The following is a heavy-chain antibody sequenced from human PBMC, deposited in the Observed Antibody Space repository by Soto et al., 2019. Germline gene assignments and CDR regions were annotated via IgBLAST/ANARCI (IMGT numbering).Heavy chain of an antibody. V-gene: IGHV1-69*13. J-gene: IGHJ3*02. CDR2: IIPIFGTA. D-gene: IGHD6-19*01. CDR1: GGTFSSYA. Sequence: RASVKVSCKASGGTFSSYAISWVRQAPGQGLEWMGGIIPIFGTANYAQKFQGRVTITADESTSTAYMELSSLRSEDTAVYYCARVGLRAVAGPADAFDIWGQGTMVT. CDR3: ARVGLRAVAGPADAFDI.